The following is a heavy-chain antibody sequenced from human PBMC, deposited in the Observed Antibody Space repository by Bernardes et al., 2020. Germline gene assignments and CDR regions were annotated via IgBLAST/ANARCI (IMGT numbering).Heavy chain of an antibody. Sequence: SETLSLTCAVYGGSFSGYYWSWIRQPPGKGLEWIGEINHSGSTNYNPSLKSRVTISVDTSKNQFSLKLSSVTAADTAVYYCASGWVRFRGMVGYYYYGMDVWGKGTTVTVSS. V-gene: IGHV4-34*01. J-gene: IGHJ6*04. CDR2: INHSGST. CDR3: ASGWVRFRGMVGYYYYGMDV. D-gene: IGHD5-12*01. CDR1: GGSFSGYY.